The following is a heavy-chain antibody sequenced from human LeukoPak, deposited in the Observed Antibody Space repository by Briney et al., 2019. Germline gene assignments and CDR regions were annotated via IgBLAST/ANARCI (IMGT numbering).Heavy chain of an antibody. CDR2: IKQDGSEK. D-gene: IGHD3-10*01. CDR1: GFTFSSYW. J-gene: IGHJ3*02. Sequence: PGGSLRLSCAASGFTFSSYWMSWVSQAPGKGLEWVANIKQDGSEKYYVDSVKGRFTISRDNAKNSLYLQMNSLTTEDSAVYFCAAEEFQVSHAFDIWGQGTMVIVSS. V-gene: IGHV3-7*01. CDR3: AAEEFQVSHAFDI.